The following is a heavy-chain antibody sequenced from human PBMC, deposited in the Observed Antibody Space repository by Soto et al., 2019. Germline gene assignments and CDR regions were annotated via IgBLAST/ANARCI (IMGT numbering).Heavy chain of an antibody. CDR3: ARDRGYRRYFDSSGFWADS. J-gene: IGHJ4*02. V-gene: IGHV3-33*08. Sequence: QVQLVESGGGVAQPGRSLRLSCAASGFTFSNYGMDWVRQAPGKGLEWVTAVAYDGSKKYYADSVKGRFTVSRDNYKNTLFLEMNALRAEDTAVYYCARDRGYRRYFDSSGFWADSWGQGTLVTVSS. CDR2: VAYDGSKK. CDR1: GFTFSNYG. D-gene: IGHD3-22*01.